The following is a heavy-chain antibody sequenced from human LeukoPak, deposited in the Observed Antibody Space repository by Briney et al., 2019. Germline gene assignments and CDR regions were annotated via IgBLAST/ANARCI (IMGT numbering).Heavy chain of an antibody. Sequence: GGSLRLSCAASGFIFRSYAMHWVRQAPGKGLEWVAAVSYDGSNEYYADSVKGRFTISRDNSKNTLYVQMNSLRAEDTAVYYCARDRDSSGYYDWGQGTLVTVSS. CDR1: GFIFRSYA. D-gene: IGHD3-22*01. J-gene: IGHJ4*02. V-gene: IGHV3-30-3*01. CDR3: ARDRDSSGYYD. CDR2: VSYDGSNE.